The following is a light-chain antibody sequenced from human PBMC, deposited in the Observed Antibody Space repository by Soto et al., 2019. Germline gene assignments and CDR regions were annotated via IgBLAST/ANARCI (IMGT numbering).Light chain of an antibody. CDR3: QQYNSYS. V-gene: IGKV1-9*01. CDR2: AAY. Sequence: DIQLTQSPSFLSSSVGDIVTITCRASQDVSDYLAWYQHAPGKAPNLLIYAAYTLQSGVPSRFSGSGSGTEFTLTISSLQPDDFATYYCQQYNSYSFGQGTKVDIK. CDR1: QDVSDY. J-gene: IGKJ1*01.